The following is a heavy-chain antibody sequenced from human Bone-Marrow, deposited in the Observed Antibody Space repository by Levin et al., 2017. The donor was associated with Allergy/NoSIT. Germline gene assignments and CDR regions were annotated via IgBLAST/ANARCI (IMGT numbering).Heavy chain of an antibody. CDR3: ARDAPYSSSSDNLYGMDV. J-gene: IGHJ6*02. CDR2: INSDGSST. V-gene: IGHV3-74*01. Sequence: PGGSLRLSCAASGFTFSSYWMHWVRQAPGKGLVWVSRINSDGSSTSYADSVKGRFTISRDNAKNTLYLQMNSLRAEDTAVYYCARDAPYSSSSDNLYGMDVWGQGTTVTVSS. D-gene: IGHD6-6*01. CDR1: GFTFSSYW.